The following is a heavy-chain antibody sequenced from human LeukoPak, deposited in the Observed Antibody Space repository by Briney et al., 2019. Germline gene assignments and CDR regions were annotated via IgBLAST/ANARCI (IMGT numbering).Heavy chain of an antibody. V-gene: IGHV4-34*01. D-gene: IGHD5-18*01. J-gene: IGHJ4*02. Sequence: SETLSLTCAVYGGSFSGYYWSWIRRPPGKGLEWIGEINHSGSTNYNPSLKSRVTISVDTSKNQFSLKLSSVTAADTAVYYCARSAMATPWDNWGQGTLVTVSS. CDR2: INHSGST. CDR3: ARSAMATPWDN. CDR1: GGSFSGYY.